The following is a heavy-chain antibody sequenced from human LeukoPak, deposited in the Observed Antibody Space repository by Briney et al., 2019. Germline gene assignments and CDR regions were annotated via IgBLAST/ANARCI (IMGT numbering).Heavy chain of an antibody. CDR2: ISSSSSYI. Sequence: GGSLRLSCAASGFIFSRNSMNWVRQAPGKGLEWVSSISSSSSYIYYADSVKGRFTISRDNAKSSLYLQMNSLRAEDTAVYYCAKGFYGSRYWYFDRWGRGTLVTVSS. J-gene: IGHJ2*01. D-gene: IGHD3-10*01. CDR3: AKGFYGSRYWYFDR. V-gene: IGHV3-21*04. CDR1: GFIFSRNS.